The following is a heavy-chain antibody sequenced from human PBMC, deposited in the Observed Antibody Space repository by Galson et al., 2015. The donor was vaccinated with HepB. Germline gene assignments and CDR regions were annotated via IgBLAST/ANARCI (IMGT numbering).Heavy chain of an antibody. J-gene: IGHJ5*02. D-gene: IGHD3-9*01. CDR3: ARRLVSTDSLTGNYRETRFDP. CDR1: GSSTSIHNYE. V-gene: IGHV4-61*01. CDR2: GYHSGST. Sequence: ETLSLTCTVSGSSTSIHNYEWSWIRQPPGKGLEWIGNGYHSGSTNYNPSLKSRVTISVDTSKKQFSLKLNSVTAADTAVYYCARRLVSTDSLTGNYRETRFDPWGQGTLVIVSS.